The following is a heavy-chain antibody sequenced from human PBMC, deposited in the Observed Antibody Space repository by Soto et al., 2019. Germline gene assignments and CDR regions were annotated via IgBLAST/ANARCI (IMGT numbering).Heavy chain of an antibody. CDR3: AREVVTETTLGYFDF. CDR1: GGTFTNDA. CDR2: IIPFFDTP. V-gene: IGHV1-69*01. J-gene: IGHJ4*02. Sequence: QVHLVQSGAEVKKSGSSVRVSCTASGGTFTNDAISWVRQAPGQGLEWLGRIIPFFDTPDYSQSFQGRLTITADESTGTASMDLRSLRSDDTAVYYCAREVVTETTLGYFDFWGQGTLVTVSS. D-gene: IGHD2-21*02.